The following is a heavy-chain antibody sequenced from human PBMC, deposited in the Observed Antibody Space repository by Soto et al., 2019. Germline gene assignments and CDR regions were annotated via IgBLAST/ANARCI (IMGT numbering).Heavy chain of an antibody. D-gene: IGHD2-2*01. V-gene: IGHV3-30*18. J-gene: IGHJ5*02. CDR3: ANLDQQGYCSSTSCLS. CDR1: GFTFSSYG. CDR2: ISYDGSNK. Sequence: GGSLRLSCAASGFTFSSYGMHWVRQAPGKGLEWVAVISYDGSNKYYADSVKGRFTISRDNSKNTLYLQMNSPRAEDTAVYYCANLDQQGYCSSTSCLSWGQGTLVTVSS.